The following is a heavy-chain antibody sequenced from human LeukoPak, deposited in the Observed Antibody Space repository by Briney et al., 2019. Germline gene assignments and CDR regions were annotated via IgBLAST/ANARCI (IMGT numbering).Heavy chain of an antibody. V-gene: IGHV3-23*01. CDR2: TSGSGSSQ. CDR3: AKTTGGNAYDYLDY. CDR1: GFTFSSYG. J-gene: IGHJ4*02. D-gene: IGHD5-12*01. Sequence: GGSLRLSCAASGFTFSSYGMNWVRQAPGKGLEWVSATSGSGSSQNYSDSVKGRFTISRDNSKNTLYLQMNSLRADDTAVYYCAKTTGGNAYDYLDYWGQGTLVTVSS.